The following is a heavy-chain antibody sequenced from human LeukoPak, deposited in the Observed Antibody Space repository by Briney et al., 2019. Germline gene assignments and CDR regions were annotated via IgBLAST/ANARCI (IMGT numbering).Heavy chain of an antibody. D-gene: IGHD4-17*01. CDR1: GYSFTSYL. J-gene: IGHJ4*02. CDR3: ATHYGEIDY. CDR2: NYPGEAET. V-gene: IGHV5-51*01. Sequence: GESLKISCKGSGYSFTSYLSGGGPQMPGEGLECRWINYPGEAETKNSPPFQGQVTISADQYISIAYLRWSSLEASDTAMYYCATHYGEIDYWGQGTLVTVSS.